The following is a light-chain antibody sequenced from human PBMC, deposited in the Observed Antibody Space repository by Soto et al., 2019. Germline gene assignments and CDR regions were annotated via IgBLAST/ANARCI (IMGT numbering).Light chain of an antibody. CDR1: QRVLYKSNNQHC. J-gene: IGKJ1*01. CDR3: QQYCVTPWT. Sequence: DIVMTQSPYSLAVSLGERATINCESSQRVLYKSNNQHCLAWYQQKPGQPPKLLIYWASTRESGVPDRFSGSGSETDFTLTITGLQAEDVAVYFCQQYCVTPWTFGQGTKVEI. V-gene: IGKV4-1*01. CDR2: WAS.